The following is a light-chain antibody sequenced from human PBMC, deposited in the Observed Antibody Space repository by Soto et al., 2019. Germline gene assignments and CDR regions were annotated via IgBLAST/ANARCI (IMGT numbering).Light chain of an antibody. CDR2: WAS. CDR3: QQYYGYPRT. V-gene: IGKV4-1*01. CDR1: QSVLDISNNKNY. Sequence: DIVMTQSPDSLAVSLGERATINCKSSQSVLDISNNKNYLTWYQQKPGQPPKLLIYWASTRESGVPDRFSGSGSGTDFTLAISSLQAEDVAVYYCQQYYGYPRTFGQGTKVEIK. J-gene: IGKJ1*01.